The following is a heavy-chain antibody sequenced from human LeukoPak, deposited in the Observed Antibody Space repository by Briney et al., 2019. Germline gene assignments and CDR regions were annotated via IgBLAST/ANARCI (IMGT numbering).Heavy chain of an antibody. CDR1: GFTFSTYE. Sequence: GGSLRLSCAASGFTFSTYEMNWVRQAPGKGLEWVSYISNGDGTIKYADSVKGRFTISRDNAKDSLYLQMNSLRVEDTAVYYCARVGYSRSWHSGSAFDIWGQGTMVTVSS. CDR3: ARVGYSRSWHSGSAFDI. V-gene: IGHV3-48*03. D-gene: IGHD6-13*01. CDR2: ISNGDGTI. J-gene: IGHJ3*02.